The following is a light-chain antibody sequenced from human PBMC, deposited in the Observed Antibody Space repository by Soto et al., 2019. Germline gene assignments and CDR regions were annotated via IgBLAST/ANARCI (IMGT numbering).Light chain of an antibody. J-gene: IGKJ1*01. CDR2: KAF. CDR3: QQYNSYPL. V-gene: IGKV1-5*03. CDR1: QSISSR. Sequence: DIQMTQSPSTLSASEGDRVTITCRASQSISSRLAWYQQKPGKAPKLLIYKAFSLESGVPSRFSGSGSGTEFTLTISSLQPDDFATYYCQQYNSYPLFGQGTKVDIK.